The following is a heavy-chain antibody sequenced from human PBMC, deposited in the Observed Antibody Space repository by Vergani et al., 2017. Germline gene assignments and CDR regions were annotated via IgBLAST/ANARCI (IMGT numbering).Heavy chain of an antibody. J-gene: IGHJ4*02. CDR1: GYTLTELS. V-gene: IGHV1-24*01. Sequence: QVQLVQSGAEVKKPGASVKVSCKVSGYTLTELSMPWVRQAPGKGLEWMGGFDPEDGETIYAQKFQGRVTMTEDTSTDTAYMELRSLRSDDTAVYYCEGLHHYYDSSGYYFFYWGQGTLVTVSS. D-gene: IGHD3-22*01. CDR3: EGLHHYYDSSGYYFFY. CDR2: FDPEDGET.